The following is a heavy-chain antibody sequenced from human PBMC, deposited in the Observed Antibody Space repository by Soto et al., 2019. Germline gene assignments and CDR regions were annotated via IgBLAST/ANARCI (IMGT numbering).Heavy chain of an antibody. CDR1: GYTFTGYY. J-gene: IGHJ4*02. D-gene: IGHD3-3*01. CDR3: AREATIFGVVIMILDY. V-gene: IGHV1-2*02. CDR2: INPNSGGT. Sequence: ASVKVSCKASGYTFTGYYMHWVRQAPGQGLEWMGWINPNSGGTNYAQKFQGRVTMTRDTSISTAYMELSRLRSDDTAVYYCAREATIFGVVIMILDYWGKGTLVTVSS.